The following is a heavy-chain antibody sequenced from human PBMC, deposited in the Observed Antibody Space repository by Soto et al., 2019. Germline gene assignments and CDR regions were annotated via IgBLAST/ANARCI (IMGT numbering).Heavy chain of an antibody. D-gene: IGHD6-13*01. J-gene: IGHJ4*02. V-gene: IGHV3-23*01. CDR1: GFTFSSYA. Sequence: QPGGSLRLSCAASGFTFSSYAMSWVRQAPGKGLEWVSAISGSGGSTYYADSVKGRFTISRDNSKNTLYLQMNSLRAEDTAVYYCANLPRAGAAAGNYFDYWGQGTLVTVSS. CDR3: ANLPRAGAAAGNYFDY. CDR2: ISGSGGST.